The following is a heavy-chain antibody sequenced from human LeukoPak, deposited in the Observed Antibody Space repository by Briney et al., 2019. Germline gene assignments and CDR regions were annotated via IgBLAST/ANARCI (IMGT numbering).Heavy chain of an antibody. J-gene: IGHJ4*02. CDR3: AKDGDYGDLNFDY. V-gene: IGHV3-30*18. D-gene: IGHD4-17*01. CDR1: GFTFSSYG. Sequence: PGGSLRLSCAASGFTFSSYGMHWVRQAPGKGLEWVAVISYDGSNKYYADSVKGRFTISRDNSKNTLYLQMNSLRAKDTAVYYCAKDGDYGDLNFDYWGQGTLVTVSS. CDR2: ISYDGSNK.